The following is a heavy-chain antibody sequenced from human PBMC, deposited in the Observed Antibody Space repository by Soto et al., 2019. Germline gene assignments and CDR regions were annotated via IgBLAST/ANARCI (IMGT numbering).Heavy chain of an antibody. D-gene: IGHD3-16*01. J-gene: IGHJ4*02. V-gene: IGHV3-15*01. CDR3: TTDVGGAYYDYIWWSYREFDY. CDR1: GFTFSNAW. CDR2: IKSKTDGGTT. Sequence: EVQLVESGGGLVKPGGSLRLSCAASGFTFSNAWMSWVRQAPGKGLEWVGRIKSKTDGGTTDYAAPVKGRFNNSKDDPRNTLYMQMKSLKTEDTAVYYCTTDVGGAYYDYIWWSYREFDYWGQGTLVTVSS.